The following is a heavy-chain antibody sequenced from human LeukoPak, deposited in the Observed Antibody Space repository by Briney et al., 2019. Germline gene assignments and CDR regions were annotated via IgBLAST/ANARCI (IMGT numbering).Heavy chain of an antibody. Sequence: SKTLSLTCAVYGGSFSGYYWSWIRQPPGKGLEWIGEINHSGSTNYNPSLKSRVTISVDTSKNQFSLKLSSVTAADTAVYYCARARSGWYYFDYWGQGTLVTVSS. V-gene: IGHV4-34*01. D-gene: IGHD6-19*01. J-gene: IGHJ4*02. CDR3: ARARSGWYYFDY. CDR1: GGSFSGYY. CDR2: INHSGST.